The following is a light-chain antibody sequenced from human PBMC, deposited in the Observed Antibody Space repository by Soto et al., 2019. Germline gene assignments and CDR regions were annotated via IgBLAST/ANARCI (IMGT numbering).Light chain of an antibody. CDR1: QSVSSN. V-gene: IGKV3-15*01. Sequence: ETMITQSPSTLSVSPGERATLPCRARQSVSSNLAWYQQKPGQAPRLLIVGSFARATGIPARFSGSGSGSEFTLTISGLQSEDFAVYYCQQYNDRPPITFGQGTRLEIK. J-gene: IGKJ5*01. CDR3: QQYNDRPPIT. CDR2: GSF.